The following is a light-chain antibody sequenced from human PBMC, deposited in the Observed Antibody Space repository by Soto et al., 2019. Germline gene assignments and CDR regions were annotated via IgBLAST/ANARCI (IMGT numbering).Light chain of an antibody. CDR1: QSVSSY. CDR2: AAS. V-gene: IGKV3-11*01. CDR3: QQRSNWPLT. J-gene: IGKJ3*01. Sequence: EIVLTQSPATLSLSPGERATLSCRASQSVSSYLAWYQQKPGQAPRLLIYAASNRATGIPARFSGSGSGTDVTLTISRLEPEDFAVYSWQQRSNWPLTFGPGTKVDIK.